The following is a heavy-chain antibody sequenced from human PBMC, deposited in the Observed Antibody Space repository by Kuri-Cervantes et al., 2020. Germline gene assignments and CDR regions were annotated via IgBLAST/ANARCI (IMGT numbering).Heavy chain of an antibody. D-gene: IGHD5-24*01. CDR2: IIGGGRDT. V-gene: IGHV3-21*04. J-gene: IGHJ4*02. Sequence: GESLKISCAASGFTFSSYAMNWVRQTPGKGLEWVSSIIGGGRDTYIADSVKGRFTISRDNAKNSLYLQMNSLRAEDTAVYYCARVLESWYLDYWGQGTLVTVSS. CDR3: ARVLESWYLDY. CDR1: GFTFSSYA.